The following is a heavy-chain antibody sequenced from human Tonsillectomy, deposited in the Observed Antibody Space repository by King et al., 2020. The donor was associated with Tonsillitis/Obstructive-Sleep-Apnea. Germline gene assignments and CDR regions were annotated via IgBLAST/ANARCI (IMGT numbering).Heavy chain of an antibody. CDR1: GFTFDDYA. V-gene: IGHV3-9*01. CDR3: AKERGRSSSGPARSFDY. Sequence: VQLVESGGGLVQPGRSLRLSCAASGFTFDDYAMHWVRQAPGKGLEGVSSISWNSGIIAYADSVKDRFTLSRDNAKNSLCLQMNSLRAEDTAFYYCAKERGRSSSGPARSFDYWGQGTLVTVSS. J-gene: IGHJ4*02. D-gene: IGHD6-6*01. CDR2: ISWNSGII.